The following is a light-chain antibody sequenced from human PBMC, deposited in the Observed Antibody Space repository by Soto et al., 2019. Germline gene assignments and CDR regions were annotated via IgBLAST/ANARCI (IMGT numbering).Light chain of an antibody. CDR1: QSVTSY. Sequence: VLTLKKTTLSLSPGERATLSCRASQSVTSYLAWYQQKPGQAPRLLIYDASTRATGIPARFAGSGSGTDFTLTICSLEAEDCTRYCCQVCGNLLISF. J-gene: IGKJ2*03. V-gene: IGKV3-11*01. CDR3: QVCGNLLIS. CDR2: DAS.